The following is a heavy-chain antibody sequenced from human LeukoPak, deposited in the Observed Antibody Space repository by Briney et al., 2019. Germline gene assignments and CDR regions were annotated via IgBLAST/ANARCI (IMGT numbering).Heavy chain of an antibody. D-gene: IGHD5-24*01. J-gene: IGHJ4*02. V-gene: IGHV4-34*01. CDR3: ARMAGY. Sequence: SETLSLTCAAYGGSFSGYYWSWIRQPPGKGLEWIGEINHSGSTNYNPSLKSRVTISVDTSKNQFSLKLSSVTAADTAVYYCARMAGYWGQGTLVTVSS. CDR2: INHSGST. CDR1: GGSFSGYY.